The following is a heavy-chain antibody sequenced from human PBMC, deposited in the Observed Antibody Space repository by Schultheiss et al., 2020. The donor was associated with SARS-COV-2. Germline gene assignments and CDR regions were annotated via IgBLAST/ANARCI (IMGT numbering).Heavy chain of an antibody. CDR2: IFYSGAT. J-gene: IGHJ6*04. CDR1: GVSISSTNYH. CDR3: AGEAPWMDV. V-gene: IGHV4-39*02. Sequence: SETLSLTCTVSGVSISSTNYHWGWIRQPPGKGLEWIGSIFYSGATYYNPSLKSRVTMSVDTSKNQFSLKLKSVTAADTAVYYCAGEAPWMDVWGKGTTVTVSS.